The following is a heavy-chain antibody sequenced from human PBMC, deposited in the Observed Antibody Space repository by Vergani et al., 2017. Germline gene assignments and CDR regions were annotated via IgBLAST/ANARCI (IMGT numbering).Heavy chain of an antibody. CDR3: ARDFPAGGLVVITTDAFDI. D-gene: IGHD3-22*01. Sequence: QVQLVESGGGLVKPGGSLRLSCAASGCTFSDYYMSWIRQAPGKGLEWVSYISSSGSTIYYADSVKGRFTISRDNAKNSLYLQMNSLRAEDTAVYYCARDFPAGGLVVITTDAFDIWGQGTMVTVSS. V-gene: IGHV3-11*01. J-gene: IGHJ3*02. CDR2: ISSSGSTI. CDR1: GCTFSDYY.